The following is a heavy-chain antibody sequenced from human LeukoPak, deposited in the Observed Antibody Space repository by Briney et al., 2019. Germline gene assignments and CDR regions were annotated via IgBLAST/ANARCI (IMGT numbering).Heavy chain of an antibody. CDR2: IGAAGSHI. CDR1: GFTFSAYS. J-gene: IGHJ3*01. D-gene: IGHD6-19*01. V-gene: IGHV3-21*01. CDR3: VRVGSGATRADTLDL. Sequence: GGSLRLSCAASGFTFSAYSMNWVRQAPGEGLKWVSSIGAAGSHIYYADSMKGRFTISRDNAKSSLFLQMNSLRAEDTGIYYCVRVGSGATRADTLDLWGQGTMVTVSS.